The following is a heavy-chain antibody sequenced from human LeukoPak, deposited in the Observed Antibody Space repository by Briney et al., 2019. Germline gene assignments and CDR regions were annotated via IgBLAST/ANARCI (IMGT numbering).Heavy chain of an antibody. CDR1: GFPFSGYW. V-gene: IGHV3-7*02. J-gene: IGHJ4*02. CDR3: ARVWAWGSGNYFDN. Sequence: GGSLRLSCAASGFPFSGYWMSWVRQTLGKGLEWVANIKEDGSEKYYVDSVKGRFTISRDNAKNSLYLQMNSLRAEDTAVYYCARVWAWGSGNYFDNWGQGTLVTVSS. CDR2: IKEDGSEK. D-gene: IGHD7-27*01.